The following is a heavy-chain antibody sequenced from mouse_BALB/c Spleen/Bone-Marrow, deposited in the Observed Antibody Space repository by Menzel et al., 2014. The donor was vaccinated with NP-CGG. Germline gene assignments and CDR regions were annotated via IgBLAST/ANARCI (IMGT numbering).Heavy chain of an antibody. Sequence: EVKLVESGPGLVKPSQTVSLTCTVTGISITNGNYSWGWHRQFPGNKLECIGYIYYSGTITYNPSLTRRTTITRNTSKNQFFLEMNSLTAEDTATYYCSRAWDYFDYWGQGTTLTVSS. CDR3: SRAWDYFDY. V-gene: IGHV3-5*02. CDR2: IYYSGTI. CDR1: GISITNGNYS. J-gene: IGHJ2*01. D-gene: IGHD4-1*01.